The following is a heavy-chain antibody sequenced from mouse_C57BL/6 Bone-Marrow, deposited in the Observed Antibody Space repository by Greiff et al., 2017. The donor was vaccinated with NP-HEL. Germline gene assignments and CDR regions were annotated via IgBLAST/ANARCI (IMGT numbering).Heavy chain of an antibody. J-gene: IGHJ3*01. CDR3: ARGDLLWRWFAY. V-gene: IGHV1-81*01. CDR2: IYPRSGNT. Sequence: QVQLQQSGAELARPGASVKLSCKASGYTFTSYGISWVKQRTGQGLEWIGEIYPRSGNTYYNEKFKGKATLTADKSSSNAYLKLRSLTSEDSAVYFWARGDLLWRWFAYWGQGTLVTVSA. CDR1: GYTFTSYG. D-gene: IGHD2-1*01.